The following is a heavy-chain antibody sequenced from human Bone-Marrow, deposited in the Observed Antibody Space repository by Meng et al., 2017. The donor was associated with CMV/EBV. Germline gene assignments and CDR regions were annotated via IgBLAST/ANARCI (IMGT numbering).Heavy chain of an antibody. J-gene: IGHJ4*02. D-gene: IGHD3-3*01. V-gene: IGHV3-21*04. CDR3: ARVKDFWSGYYTLYFDY. Sequence: GESLKISCAASGFSFSAYAMNWVRQAPGKGLEWVSSISSTGTYIYYAESVKGRFTISRDNAKNSLYLQMNSLRSDDTAVCYCARVKDFWSGYYTLYFDYWGQGTLVTVSS. CDR2: ISSTGTYI. CDR1: GFSFSAYA.